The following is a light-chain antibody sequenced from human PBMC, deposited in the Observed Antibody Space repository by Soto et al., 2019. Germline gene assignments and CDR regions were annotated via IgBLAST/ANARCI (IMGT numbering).Light chain of an antibody. CDR1: SSNIGAGYD. V-gene: IGLV1-40*01. CDR2: GNY. Sequence: QSVLTQPPSVSGAPGQTVTISCTGSSSNIGAGYDVHWYQQLPGTAPKLLIYGNYYRPSGVPDRFSGSKSGTSASLAITGLQAEDEADYYRQSYDNSLSSDVVFGGGTKLTVL. CDR3: QSYDNSLSSDVV. J-gene: IGLJ2*01.